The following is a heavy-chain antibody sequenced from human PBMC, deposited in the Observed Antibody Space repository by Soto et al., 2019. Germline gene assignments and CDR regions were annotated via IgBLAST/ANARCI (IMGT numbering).Heavy chain of an antibody. CDR2: IYHSGST. Sequence: SETLSLTCTVSGYSISSGYYWGWIRQPPGKGLEWIGSIYHSGSTYYNPSLKSRVTISVDTSKNQFSLKLSSVTAADTAVYYCARRREYCSSTSCYFDYWGQGTLVTVSS. D-gene: IGHD2-2*01. V-gene: IGHV4-38-2*02. CDR3: ARRREYCSSTSCYFDY. CDR1: GYSISSGYY. J-gene: IGHJ4*02.